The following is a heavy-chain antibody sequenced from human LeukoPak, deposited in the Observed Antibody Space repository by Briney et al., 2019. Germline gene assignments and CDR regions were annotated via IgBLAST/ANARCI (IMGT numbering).Heavy chain of an antibody. CDR2: IYYSGST. D-gene: IGHD3-22*01. CDR3: ARVSYYDSSGQFDY. V-gene: IGHV4-30-4*02. CDR1: GGSISSGDYY. J-gene: IGHJ4*02. Sequence: SETLSLTCTVSGGSISSGDYYWSWIRQPPGKGLEWIGYIYYSGSTYYNPSLKSRVTISVDTSKNQFSLKLSSVTAADTAVYYCARVSYYDSSGQFDYWGQGTLVTVSS.